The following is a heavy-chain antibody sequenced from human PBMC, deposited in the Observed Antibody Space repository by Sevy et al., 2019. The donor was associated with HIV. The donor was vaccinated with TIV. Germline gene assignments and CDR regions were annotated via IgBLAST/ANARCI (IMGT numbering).Heavy chain of an antibody. CDR3: AEGGYYYDSSGYWLTNYYYGMDV. CDR2: ISYDGSNK. D-gene: IGHD3-22*01. J-gene: IGHJ6*02. V-gene: IGHV3-30*18. Sequence: GGSLRLSCAASGFTFSSYGMHWVRQAPGKGLEWVAVISYDGSNKYYADSVKGRFTISRDNSKNTLYLQMNSLRAEDTAVYYCAEGGYYYDSSGYWLTNYYYGMDVWGQGTTVTVSS. CDR1: GFTFSSYG.